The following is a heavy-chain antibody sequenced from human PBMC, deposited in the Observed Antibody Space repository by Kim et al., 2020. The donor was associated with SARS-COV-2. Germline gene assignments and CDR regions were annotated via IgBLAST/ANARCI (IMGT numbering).Heavy chain of an antibody. V-gene: IGHV3-21*01. Sequence: GGSLRLSCAASGFTFSSYSMNWVRQAPGKGLEWVSSISSCSSYIYYADSVKGRFTISRDNAKNSLYLQMNSLRAEDTAVYYCARDGTVRLGELSVAFYYCGMDAWGHGTRVPVPS. D-gene: IGHD3-16*02. CDR1: GFTFSSYS. CDR3: ARDGTVRLGELSVAFYYCGMDA. CDR2: ISSCSSYI. J-gene: IGHJ6*02.